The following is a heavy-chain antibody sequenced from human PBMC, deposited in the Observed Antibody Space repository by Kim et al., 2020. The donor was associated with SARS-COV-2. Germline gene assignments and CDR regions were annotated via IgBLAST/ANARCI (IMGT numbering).Heavy chain of an antibody. D-gene: IGHD1-26*01. Sequence: RHRPSFQGQVTIPPDKSISTAYLQWSSLKASDTAMYYCARLWELPGAFDYWGQGTLVTVSS. V-gene: IGHV5-51*01. CDR3: ARLWELPGAFDY. J-gene: IGHJ4*02.